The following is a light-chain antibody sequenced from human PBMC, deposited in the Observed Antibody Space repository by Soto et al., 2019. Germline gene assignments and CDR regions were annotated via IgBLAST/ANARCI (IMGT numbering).Light chain of an antibody. CDR1: QSISSW. V-gene: IGKV1-5*03. J-gene: IGKJ3*01. CDR2: KAS. Sequence: DIQMTQSPSTLSASVGDRVTITCRASQSISSWLAWYQQKPGKAPKLLIYKASSLESGVPSRFSGSGSGTEFTLAIRRQQPDDFATYFYQQYSGYPFTFGPGTKVDIK. CDR3: QQYSGYPFT.